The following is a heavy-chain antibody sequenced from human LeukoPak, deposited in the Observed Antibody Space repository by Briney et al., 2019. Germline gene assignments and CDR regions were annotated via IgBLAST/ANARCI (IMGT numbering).Heavy chain of an antibody. J-gene: IGHJ3*02. CDR2: IYYSGST. CDR3: ARRPRYCSGGSCYPDAFDI. CDR1: GGSISSSSYY. D-gene: IGHD2-15*01. Sequence: SETLSLTCTVSGGSISSSSYYWGWIRQPPGKGLEWIGSIYYSGSTYYNPSLKSRVTISVDTSKNQFSLKLSSVTAADTAVYYCARRPRYCSGGSCYPDAFDIWGQGTMVTVSS. V-gene: IGHV4-39*01.